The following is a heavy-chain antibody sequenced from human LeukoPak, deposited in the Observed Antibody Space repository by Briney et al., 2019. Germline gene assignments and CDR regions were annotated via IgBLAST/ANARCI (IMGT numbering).Heavy chain of an antibody. V-gene: IGHV3-7*03. CDR3: ARAGRYCSGGTCLFDF. Sequence: GGSLRLSCAASGFTFSSYWMSWVRQAPGKGLEWVANIKQDGSEKYYVDSVKGRFTISRDNAKNSLYLQMNSLRLEDTAVYYCARAGRYCSGGTCLFDFWGQGSLVTVSS. J-gene: IGHJ4*02. CDR1: GFTFSSYW. CDR2: IKQDGSEK. D-gene: IGHD2-15*01.